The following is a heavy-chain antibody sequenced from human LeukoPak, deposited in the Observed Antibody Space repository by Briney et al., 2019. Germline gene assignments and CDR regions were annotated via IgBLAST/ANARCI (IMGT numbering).Heavy chain of an antibody. J-gene: IGHJ4*02. CDR2: ISGSGGST. Sequence: GGSPRLSCAASGFTFSSYAMSWVRQAPGKGLEWVSAISGSGGSTYYADSVKGRFTISRDNSKNTLYLQMYSLRADDTAVYYCATSYCGGNCYSTFAFWGQGTLVTVSS. CDR3: ATSYCGGNCYSTFAF. CDR1: GFTFSSYA. D-gene: IGHD2-21*02. V-gene: IGHV3-23*01.